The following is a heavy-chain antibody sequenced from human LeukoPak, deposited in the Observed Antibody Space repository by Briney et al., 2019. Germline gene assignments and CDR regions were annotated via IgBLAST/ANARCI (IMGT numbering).Heavy chain of an antibody. D-gene: IGHD3-10*01. Sequence: GASVKVSCKASGYTFTSYDINWVRQATGQGLEWMGWMNPNSGNTGYAQRFLGRVTMTRNTSISTAYMELTSLRSDDTAVYYCARDEQLYYGSGSYFGGPKKPSYNWFDPWGQGTLVTVSS. CDR1: GYTFTSYD. V-gene: IGHV1-8*01. CDR3: ARDEQLYYGSGSYFGGPKKPSYNWFDP. CDR2: MNPNSGNT. J-gene: IGHJ5*02.